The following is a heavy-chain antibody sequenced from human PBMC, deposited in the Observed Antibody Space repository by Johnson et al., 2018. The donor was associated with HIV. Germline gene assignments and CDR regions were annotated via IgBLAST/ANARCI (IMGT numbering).Heavy chain of an antibody. D-gene: IGHD6-6*01. CDR2: INQDGSEK. CDR1: GFTFSRYW. CDR3: ARGASSSNAFDI. Sequence: VLLLESGGGLVQPGGSLRLSCAASGFTFSRYWMNWVRQAPGKGLEWVANINQDGSEKYYVDSVKGRFTISRDNAKNSLYLQMNSLRVEDTGVYYCARGASSSNAFDIWGQGTMVTVSS. J-gene: IGHJ3*02. V-gene: IGHV3-7*05.